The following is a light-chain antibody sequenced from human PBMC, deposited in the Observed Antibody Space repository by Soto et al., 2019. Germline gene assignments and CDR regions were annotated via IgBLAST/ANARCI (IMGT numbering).Light chain of an antibody. J-gene: IGKJ2*01. CDR3: QQNNNWPYT. CDR1: HSVSGG. CDR2: RAS. Sequence: EIVMTQSPATLSVSPGERATLSCRASHSVSGGLAWYQQKPCQAPRLLIYRASIRVTGIPARFSGSGSGTEFTLTISSLQSEDFAVYYCQQNNNWPYTVGQGTKLEIK. V-gene: IGKV3-15*01.